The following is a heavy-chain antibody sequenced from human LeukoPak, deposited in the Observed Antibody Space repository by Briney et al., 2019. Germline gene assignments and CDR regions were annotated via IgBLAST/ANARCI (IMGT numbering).Heavy chain of an antibody. J-gene: IGHJ4*02. Sequence: PSETLSLTCTVSGGSISSYYWSWIRQPAGKGLEWIGRIYTSGSTNYNPSLKSRVTISVDTSKNQFSLKLSSVTAADTAVYYCARETRISDSLEWLPGGPYFDYWGQGTLVTVSS. V-gene: IGHV4-4*07. CDR2: IYTSGST. D-gene: IGHD3-3*01. CDR3: ARETRISDSLEWLPGGPYFDY. CDR1: GGSISSYY.